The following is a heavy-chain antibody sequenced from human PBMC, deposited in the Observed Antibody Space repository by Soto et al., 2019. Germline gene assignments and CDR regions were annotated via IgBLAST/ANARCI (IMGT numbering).Heavy chain of an antibody. V-gene: IGHV3-30*18. CDR2: ISYDGSNK. CDR1: GFTFSSYG. D-gene: IGHD3-10*01. J-gene: IGHJ4*02. Sequence: QVQLVESGGGVVQPGWSLRLSCAASGFTFSSYGMHWVRQAPGKGLEWVAVISYDGSNKYYADSVKGRFTISRDNSKNTLYLQMNSLRAEDTAVYYCAKDLRLLWFGGSFDYWGQGTLVTVSS. CDR3: AKDLRLLWFGGSFDY.